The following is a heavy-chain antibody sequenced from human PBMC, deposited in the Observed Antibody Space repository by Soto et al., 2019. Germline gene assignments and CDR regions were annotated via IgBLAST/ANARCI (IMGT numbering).Heavy chain of an antibody. CDR2: INSDGSST. D-gene: IGHD4-17*01. V-gene: IGHV3-74*01. CDR1: GFTFSSYW. J-gene: IGHJ4*02. Sequence: EVQLVESGGGLVQPGGSLRLACAASGFTFSSYWMHWVRQAPGKGLVWVSRINSDGSSTSYADSLKGRFTISRDNAKNTLYLQMRSLRAEGTAVYLCARDYGDYPPSDYWGQGPLVTVSS. CDR3: ARDYGDYPPSDY.